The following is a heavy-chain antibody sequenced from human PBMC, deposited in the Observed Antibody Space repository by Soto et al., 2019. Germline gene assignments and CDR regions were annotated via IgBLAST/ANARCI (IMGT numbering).Heavy chain of an antibody. V-gene: IGHV3-64D*06. D-gene: IGHD3-3*01. CDR2: ISSNGGST. CDR1: GFTFSSYA. Sequence: QAGGSLRLSCSASGFTFSSYAMHWVRQAPGKGLEYVSAISSNGGSTYYADSVKGRFTISRDNSKNTLYLQMSSLRAEDTAVYYCVKDSEATIFGVPLGGYYYYGMDVWGQGTTVTVSS. CDR3: VKDSEATIFGVPLGGYYYYGMDV. J-gene: IGHJ6*02.